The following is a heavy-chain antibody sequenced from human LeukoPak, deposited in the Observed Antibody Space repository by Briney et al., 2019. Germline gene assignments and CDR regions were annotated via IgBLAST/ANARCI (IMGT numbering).Heavy chain of an antibody. CDR2: INHSGST. CDR1: GGSFSGYY. Sequence: PSETLSLTCAVYGGSFSGYYWSWIRQPPGKGLEWIGEINHSGSTNYNPSLKSRVTISVDKSKNQFSLKLSSVTAADTAVYYCARRTCGGDCYSLDYWGQGSLVTVSS. D-gene: IGHD2-21*02. V-gene: IGHV4-34*01. CDR3: ARRTCGGDCYSLDY. J-gene: IGHJ4*02.